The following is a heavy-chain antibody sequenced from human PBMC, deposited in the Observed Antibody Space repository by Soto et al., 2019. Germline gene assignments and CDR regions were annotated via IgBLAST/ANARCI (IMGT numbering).Heavy chain of an antibody. Sequence: SERLSLTCTVNGHSINSRSYYWGWLRQPPGKGLEWIGSINYSGRTYNSPSLRRRVSMSIDTSKDQFFLKLKSVTAADTALYFCARQRTSVVTQAYFDVWGPGSLVTVSS. CDR1: GHSINSRSYY. D-gene: IGHD2-21*02. CDR2: INYSGRT. V-gene: IGHV4-39*01. J-gene: IGHJ4*02. CDR3: ARQRTSVVTQAYFDV.